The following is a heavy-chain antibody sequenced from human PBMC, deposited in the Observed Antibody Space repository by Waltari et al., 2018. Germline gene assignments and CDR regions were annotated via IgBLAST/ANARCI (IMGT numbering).Heavy chain of an antibody. V-gene: IGHV3-53*01. Sequence: EVQLVESGGGLIQPGGSLRLSCAASGFTVSSNYMSWVRQAPGKGLEWVSVMYSGGSTYYADSVKGRFTISRDNSKNTLYLQMNSLRAEDTAVYYCARDGAAAGNDAFDIWGQGTMVTVSS. D-gene: IGHD6-13*01. CDR2: MYSGGST. CDR1: GFTVSSNY. J-gene: IGHJ3*02. CDR3: ARDGAAAGNDAFDI.